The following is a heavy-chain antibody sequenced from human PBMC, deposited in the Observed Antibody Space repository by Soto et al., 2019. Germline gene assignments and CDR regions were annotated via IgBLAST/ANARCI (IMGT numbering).Heavy chain of an antibody. V-gene: IGHV3-30*18. J-gene: IGHJ6*03. CDR2: ISYDGSNK. CDR1: GFTFSSYG. D-gene: IGHD3-16*01. Sequence: QVQLVESGGGVVQSGRSLRLSCAASGFTFSSYGMHWVRQAPGKGLEWVAVISYDGSNKYYADSVKGRFTISRDNSKNTLYLQMNSLRAEDTAVYYCAKDGGGTVYMDVWGKGTTVTVSS. CDR3: AKDGGGTVYMDV.